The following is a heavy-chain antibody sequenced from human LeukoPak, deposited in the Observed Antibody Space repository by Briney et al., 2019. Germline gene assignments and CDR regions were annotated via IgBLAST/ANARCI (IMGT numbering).Heavy chain of an antibody. V-gene: IGHV4-30-2*03. CDR1: NDSMSRGAYF. Sequence: PSETLSLTCIVSNDSMSRGAYFWNWIRQPPGKGLEWIGYIFYSGSPYYNPSLKSRVTISVDTSKNQFSLKLSSVTAADTAVYYCARHTAPYSGSYYYYYYMDVWGKGTTVTVSS. CDR2: IFYSGSP. CDR3: ARHTAPYSGSYYYYYYMDV. D-gene: IGHD1-26*01. J-gene: IGHJ6*03.